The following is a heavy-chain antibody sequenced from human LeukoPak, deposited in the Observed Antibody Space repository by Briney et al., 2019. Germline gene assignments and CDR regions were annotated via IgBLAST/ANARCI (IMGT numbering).Heavy chain of an antibody. Sequence: GGSLRLSCAASGLTVSSNCMSWVRQAPGKGLEWVSSISSSSSYIYYADSVKGRFTISRDNAKNSLYLQMNSLRAEDTAVYYCCSGWGTYYYYMDVWGKGTTVTVSS. V-gene: IGHV3-21*01. J-gene: IGHJ6*03. CDR3: CSGWGTYYYYMDV. D-gene: IGHD6-19*01. CDR2: ISSSSSYI. CDR1: GLTVSSNC.